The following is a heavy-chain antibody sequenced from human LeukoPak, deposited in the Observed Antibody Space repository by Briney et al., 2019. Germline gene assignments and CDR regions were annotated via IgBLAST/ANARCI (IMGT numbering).Heavy chain of an antibody. CDR1: GFTFSSYA. V-gene: IGHV3-30*04. CDR2: ISYDGSNK. J-gene: IGHJ3*02. D-gene: IGHD4-23*01. Sequence: PGGSLRLSCAASGFTFSSYAMHWVRQAPGKGLEWVAVISYDGSNKYYADSVKGRFTISRDNSKNTLYLQMNSLRAEDTAVYYCAKDAHGGNLDAFDIWGQGTMVTVSS. CDR3: AKDAHGGNLDAFDI.